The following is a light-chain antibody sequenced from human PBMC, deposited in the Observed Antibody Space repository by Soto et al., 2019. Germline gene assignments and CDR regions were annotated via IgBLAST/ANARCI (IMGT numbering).Light chain of an antibody. CDR3: SSYTSSSTYV. CDR2: DVS. CDR1: GSDIGTYNR. Sequence: QSALTQPPSVSGFPGQSVAISCTGTGSDIGTYNRVSWYQQPPGTAPKLMIYDVSDRPSGVPDRFSGSKSGNTASLTISGLQAEDEADYYCSSYTSSSTYVFGTGTKLTDL. V-gene: IGLV2-18*02. J-gene: IGLJ1*01.